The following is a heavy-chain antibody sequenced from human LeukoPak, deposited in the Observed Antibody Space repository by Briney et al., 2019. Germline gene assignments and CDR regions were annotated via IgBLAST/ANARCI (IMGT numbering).Heavy chain of an antibody. CDR3: ARDLTTTGKLD. CDR1: GGSISSSSYY. J-gene: IGHJ4*02. Sequence: PSETLSLTCTVSGGSISSSSYYWGWIRQPPGKGLEWIGSIYYSGSTYYNPSLKSRVTISVDTSKNQFSLKLSSVTAADTAVYYRARDLTTTGKLDWGQGTLVTVSS. CDR2: IYYSGST. V-gene: IGHV4-39*07. D-gene: IGHD4-17*01.